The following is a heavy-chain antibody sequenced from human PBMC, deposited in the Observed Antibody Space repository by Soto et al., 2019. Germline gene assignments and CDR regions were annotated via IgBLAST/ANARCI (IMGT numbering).Heavy chain of an antibody. V-gene: IGHV4-30-2*01. D-gene: IGHD3-10*01. CDR1: GGSIGGVGYS. J-gene: IGHJ5*02. CDR2: MYHSGTF. Sequence: KTSETLSLTCAVSGGSIGGVGYSWSWIRQPPGGGLEWIGYMYHSGTFLKSPSLKTRLTMSLDMSKNQFSLTLTSMTAADTAVYYCARAQFYSGSGNYNNLMFDAWGQGIQVTVSS. CDR3: ARAQFYSGSGNYNNLMFDA.